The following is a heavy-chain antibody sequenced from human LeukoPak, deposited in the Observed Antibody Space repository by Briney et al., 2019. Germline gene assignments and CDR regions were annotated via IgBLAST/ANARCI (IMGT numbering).Heavy chain of an antibody. D-gene: IGHD3-22*01. CDR2: INPNSGGT. CDR1: GYTFTGYY. Sequence: ASVKVSCKASGYTFTGYYMHWVRQAPEQGLEWMGWINPNSGGTNYAQKFQGRVTMTRDTSISTAYMELSRLRSDDTAVYYCARDSGYYYDSSGYYRKGPFDYWGQGTLVTVSS. J-gene: IGHJ4*02. CDR3: ARDSGYYYDSSGYYRKGPFDY. V-gene: IGHV1-2*02.